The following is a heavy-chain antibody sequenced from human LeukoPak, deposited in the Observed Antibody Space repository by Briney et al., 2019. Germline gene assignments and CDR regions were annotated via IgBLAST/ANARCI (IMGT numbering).Heavy chain of an antibody. CDR3: ARSDYDSSGYPYYFDY. CDR1: GYTFTGYY. D-gene: IGHD3-22*01. J-gene: IGHJ4*02. CDR2: INPNSGGT. V-gene: IGHV1-2*06. Sequence: ASVKVSCKASGYTFTGYYMHWVRQAPGQGLEWMGRINPNSGGTNYAQKLQGRVTMTTDTSTSTAYMELRSLRSDDTAVYYCARSDYDSSGYPYYFDYWGQGTLVTVSS.